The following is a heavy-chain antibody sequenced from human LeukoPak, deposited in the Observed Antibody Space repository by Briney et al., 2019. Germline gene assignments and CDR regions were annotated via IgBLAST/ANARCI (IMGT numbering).Heavy chain of an antibody. V-gene: IGHV3-48*03. J-gene: IGHJ6*04. D-gene: IGHD3-10*02. CDR1: GFTFSSYE. CDR2: ISSSGSTI. CDR3: AELGITMIGGV. Sequence: GGSLRLPCAASGFTFSSYEMNWVRQAPGKGLEWVSYISSSGSTIYYADSVKGRFTISRDNAKNSLYLQMNGLRAEDTAVYYCAELGITMIGGVWGKGTTVTISS.